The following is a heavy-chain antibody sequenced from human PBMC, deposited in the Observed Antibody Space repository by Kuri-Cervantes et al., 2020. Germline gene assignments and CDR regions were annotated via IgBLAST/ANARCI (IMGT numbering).Heavy chain of an antibody. V-gene: IGHV3-53*01. CDR3: ARDAGYHYDRFDY. D-gene: IGHD3-16*01. CDR1: GFTVSSNY. CDR2: LYSGGTT. Sequence: GGSLRLSCAASGFTVSSNYMTWVRQAPGKGLEWVTVLYSGGTTYYADSVKGRFTISRDNSKNTLYLQLNSLRDEDTAVYYCARDAGYHYDRFDYWGQGTLVTVSS. J-gene: IGHJ4*02.